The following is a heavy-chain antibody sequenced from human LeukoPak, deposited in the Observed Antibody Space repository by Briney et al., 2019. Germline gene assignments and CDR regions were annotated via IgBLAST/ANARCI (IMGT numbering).Heavy chain of an antibody. CDR3: AKDLVTGSLDY. Sequence: GGSLRLSCAASGYSFSSYAMHWVRQAPGKGLEWVAFISYDGNNKYYADSVKGRFTISRDNSKNTVYLQMNSLRAEDTAVYYCAKDLVTGSLDYWGQGTLVTVSS. J-gene: IGHJ4*02. CDR2: ISYDGNNK. CDR1: GYSFSSYA. V-gene: IGHV3-30*04. D-gene: IGHD3-10*01.